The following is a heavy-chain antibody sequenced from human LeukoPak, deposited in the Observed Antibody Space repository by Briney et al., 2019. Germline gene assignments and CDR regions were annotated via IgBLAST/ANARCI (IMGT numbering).Heavy chain of an antibody. J-gene: IGHJ6*02. D-gene: IGHD6-13*01. V-gene: IGHV3-30-3*01. Sequence: GGSLRLSCGASGFTFSSYAMHWVRQAPGKGLEWVAVISYDGSNKYYADSVKGRFTISRDNSKNTLYLQMNSLRAEDTAVYYCARVTAAATVSYYYYGMDVWGQGTTVTVSS. CDR2: ISYDGSNK. CDR3: ARVTAAATVSYYYYGMDV. CDR1: GFTFSSYA.